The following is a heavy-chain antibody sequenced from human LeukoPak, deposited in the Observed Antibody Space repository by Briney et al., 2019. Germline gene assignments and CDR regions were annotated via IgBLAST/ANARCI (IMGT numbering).Heavy chain of an antibody. D-gene: IGHD3-10*01. V-gene: IGHV4-38-2*02. CDR1: GYSISSGYY. Sequence: PSETLSLTCTVSGYSISSGYYWGWIRQSAGKGLEWIGSIYHSGSTYYNPSLKSRVTISVDMSKNHFSLKLSPVTAADTAVYYCAAGQGVRGVTSFDYWGQGTLVTVSS. CDR3: AAGQGVRGVTSFDY. CDR2: IYHSGST. J-gene: IGHJ4*02.